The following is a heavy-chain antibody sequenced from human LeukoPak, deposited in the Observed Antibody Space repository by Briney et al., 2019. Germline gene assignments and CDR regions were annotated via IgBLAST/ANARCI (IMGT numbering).Heavy chain of an antibody. CDR3: AKGQWLVPDWFDP. J-gene: IGHJ5*02. Sequence: GGSLRLSCAASGFTFDDYAMHWVRQAPGKGLEWVSGISWNSGSIGYADSVKGRFTISRDNAKNSLYLQMNSLRAEDTALYYCAKGQWLVPDWFDPWGQGTLVTVSS. D-gene: IGHD6-19*01. CDR1: GFTFDDYA. CDR2: ISWNSGSI. V-gene: IGHV3-9*01.